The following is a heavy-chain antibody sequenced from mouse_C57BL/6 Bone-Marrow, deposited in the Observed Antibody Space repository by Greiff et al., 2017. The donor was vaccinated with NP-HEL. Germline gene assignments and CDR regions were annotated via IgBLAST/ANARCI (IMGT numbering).Heavy chain of an antibody. D-gene: IGHD2-5*01. CDR2: FYPGSGSI. V-gene: IGHV1-62-2*01. CDR3: ARHEDRPYYSNYVFFAY. J-gene: IGHJ3*01. CDR1: GYSFTEYT. Sequence: QVQLQQSGAELVKPGASVKLSCTASGYSFTEYTIHWVKQRSGQGLEWIGRFYPGSGSIKYNEKFKDKATLTADKSSSTVYMELSRLTSEDSAVYFCARHEDRPYYSNYVFFAYWGQGTLVTVSA.